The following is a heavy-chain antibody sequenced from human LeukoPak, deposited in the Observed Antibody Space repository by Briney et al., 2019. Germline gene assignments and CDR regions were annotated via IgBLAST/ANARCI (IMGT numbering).Heavy chain of an antibody. D-gene: IGHD3-22*01. Sequence: ASVKVSCKASGGTFSSYAISWVRQAPGQGLEWMGWIYTNTGDPIYAQGFTGRFVFSLDTSVSTAYLQINSLKAEDTAVYYCARDLGYDSSGYFYGWFDSWGQGTLVTVSS. V-gene: IGHV7-4-1*02. CDR3: ARDLGYDSSGYFYGWFDS. J-gene: IGHJ5*01. CDR2: IYTNTGDP. CDR1: GGTFSSYA.